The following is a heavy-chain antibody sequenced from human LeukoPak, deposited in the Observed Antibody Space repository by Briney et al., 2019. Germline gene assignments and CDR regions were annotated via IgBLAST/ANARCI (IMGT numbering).Heavy chain of an antibody. Sequence: SVKVSCKASGGTFRSYGISWVRQAPGQGLEWMGGIIPIFGTANYAQKFQGRVTITADESTSTAYMELSSLRSEDTAVYYCARYPYSSGWYYYFDYWGQGTLVTVSS. CDR2: IIPIFGTA. D-gene: IGHD6-19*01. CDR3: ARYPYSSGWYYYFDY. CDR1: GGTFRSYG. V-gene: IGHV1-69*13. J-gene: IGHJ4*02.